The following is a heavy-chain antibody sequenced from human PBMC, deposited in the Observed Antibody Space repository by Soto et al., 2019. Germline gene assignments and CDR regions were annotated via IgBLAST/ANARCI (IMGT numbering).Heavy chain of an antibody. V-gene: IGHV3-11*01. CDR2: ISSSGSTI. CDR1: GFTFSDYY. Sequence: GSLRLSCAASGFTFSDYYMSWIRQAPGKGLEWVSYISSSGSTIYYADSVKGRFTISRDNAKNSLYLQMNSLRAEDTAVYYCARTTYYDFWSGYYYYYYYMDVWGKGT. D-gene: IGHD3-3*01. J-gene: IGHJ6*03. CDR3: ARTTYYDFWSGYYYYYYYMDV.